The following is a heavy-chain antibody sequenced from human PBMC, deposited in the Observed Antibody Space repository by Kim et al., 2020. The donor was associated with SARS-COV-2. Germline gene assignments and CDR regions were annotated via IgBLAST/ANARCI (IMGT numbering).Heavy chain of an antibody. CDR2: IHQSGSP. J-gene: IGHJ6*02. D-gene: IGHD2-2*02. CDR3: ARGRAGVVPSPILGLGPHYDYFIMDV. V-gene: IGHV4-34*01. CDR1: TGSFSGHY. Sequence: SETLSLTCAVYTGSFSGHYWSWIRQPPGKGLEWIGEIHQSGSPNYNPSLKSRVTISIDTSKNQFSLKLSSVTAADTALYYCARGRAGVVPSPILGLGPHYDYFIMDVWGHGTMVTVSS.